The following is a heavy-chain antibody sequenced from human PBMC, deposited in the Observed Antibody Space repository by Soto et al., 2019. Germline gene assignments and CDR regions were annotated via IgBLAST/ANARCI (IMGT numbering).Heavy chain of an antibody. CDR1: GGVFSSFA. CDR2: IIPICGTA. Sequence: QVQLVPSGAEVKKPGSSVRVSCKSSGGVFSSFAISWVRQAPGQGLEWMGGIIPICGTANYAQKFQGRVTITADDSTSKAYMELISRIFEDTAVYYCATRLGNAAVVTTFDYWGQGTLVTVSS. D-gene: IGHD6-13*01. CDR3: ATRLGNAAVVTTFDY. J-gene: IGHJ4*02. V-gene: IGHV1-69*01.